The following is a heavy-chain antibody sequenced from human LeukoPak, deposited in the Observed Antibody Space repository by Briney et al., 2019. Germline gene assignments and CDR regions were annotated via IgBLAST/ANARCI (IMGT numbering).Heavy chain of an antibody. CDR2: IIPIFGTA. CDR1: GYTFTNYG. D-gene: IGHD3-9*01. Sequence: ASVKVSCKASGYTFTNYGISWVRQAPGQELEWMGGIIPIFGTANYAQKFQGRVTITADESTSTAYMELSSLRSEDTAVYYCARAVRYFDWSILDAFDIWGQGTMVTVSS. CDR3: ARAVRYFDWSILDAFDI. V-gene: IGHV1-69*13. J-gene: IGHJ3*02.